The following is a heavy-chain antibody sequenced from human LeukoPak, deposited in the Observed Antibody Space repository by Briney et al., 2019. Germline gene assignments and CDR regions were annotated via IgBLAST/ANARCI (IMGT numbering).Heavy chain of an antibody. CDR2: ISAYNGNT. CDR3: ARDGSYIGGVIVSGDY. CDR1: GYTFTSYG. J-gene: IGHJ4*02. V-gene: IGHV1-18*01. Sequence: GASVRASCKASGYTFTSYGISWVRQAPGQGLEWMGWISAYNGNTNYAQKLQGRVTMTTDTSTSTAYMELRSLRSDDTAVYYCARDGSYIGGVIVSGDYWGQGTLVTVSS. D-gene: IGHD3-16*02.